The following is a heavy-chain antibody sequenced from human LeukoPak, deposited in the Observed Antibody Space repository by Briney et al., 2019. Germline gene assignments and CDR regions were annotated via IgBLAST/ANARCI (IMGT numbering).Heavy chain of an antibody. CDR3: ARGYFDWLLSSNPLHY. CDR2: IKQDGSEK. D-gene: IGHD3-9*01. CDR1: GFTFSSYW. Sequence: PGGSLRLSCAATGFTFSSYWMSWVRQAPGKGLEWVANIKQDGSEKYYVDSVKGRFTISRDNAKNSLYLQMNSLRAEDTAVYYCARGYFDWLLSSNPLHYWGQGTLVTVSS. J-gene: IGHJ4*02. V-gene: IGHV3-7*04.